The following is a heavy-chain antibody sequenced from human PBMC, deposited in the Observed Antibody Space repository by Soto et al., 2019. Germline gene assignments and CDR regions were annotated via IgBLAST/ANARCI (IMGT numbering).Heavy chain of an antibody. Sequence: ASVKVSCKASGYTFTGYYMHWVRQAPGQGLEWMGWINPNSGGTNYAQKFQGRVTMTRDTSISTAYMELSRLRSDDTAVYYCARVRILYYYDSRDYGMDVWGQGTTVTVSS. CDR1: GYTFTGYY. D-gene: IGHD3-22*01. J-gene: IGHJ6*02. V-gene: IGHV1-2*02. CDR3: ARVRILYYYDSRDYGMDV. CDR2: INPNSGGT.